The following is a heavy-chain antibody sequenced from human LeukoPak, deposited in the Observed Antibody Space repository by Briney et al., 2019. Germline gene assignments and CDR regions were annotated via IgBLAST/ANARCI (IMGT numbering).Heavy chain of an antibody. D-gene: IGHD3-22*01. CDR2: IIPIFGTA. CDR3: ARAYYDSSGYYPLDY. CDR1: GGTFSRYA. Sequence: SVKVSCKASGGTFSRYAISWVRQAPGLRLESMGGIIPIFGTANYAQKFQGRVTITADESTSTAYMELSSLRSEDTAVYYCARAYYDSSGYYPLDYWGQGTLVTVSS. J-gene: IGHJ4*02. V-gene: IGHV1-69*13.